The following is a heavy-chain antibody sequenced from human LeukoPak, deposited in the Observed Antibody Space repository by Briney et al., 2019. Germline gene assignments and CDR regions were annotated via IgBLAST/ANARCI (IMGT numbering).Heavy chain of an antibody. Sequence: GASVKVSCKASGYTFTSYGISWVRQAPGQGLEWMGWISAYNGNTNYAQKLQGRVTMTTDTSTSTAYMELSRLRSDDTAAYYCARAYCGGDCYPDASDIWGQGTMVTVSS. D-gene: IGHD2-21*02. J-gene: IGHJ3*02. CDR1: GYTFTSYG. CDR3: ARAYCGGDCYPDASDI. V-gene: IGHV1-18*01. CDR2: ISAYNGNT.